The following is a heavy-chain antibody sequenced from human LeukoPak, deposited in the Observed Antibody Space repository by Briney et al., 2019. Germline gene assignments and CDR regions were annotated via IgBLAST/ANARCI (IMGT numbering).Heavy chain of an antibody. CDR1: GFTFSSYA. Sequence: RSLRLSCAASGFTFSSYAMSWVRQAPGKGLEWVSAISGSGGSTYYADSVKGRFTISRDNSKNTLYLQMNSLRAEDTAVYYCAKLGIVVVVAATTWFDPWGQGTLVTVSS. V-gene: IGHV3-23*01. D-gene: IGHD2-15*01. J-gene: IGHJ5*02. CDR3: AKLGIVVVVAATTWFDP. CDR2: ISGSGGST.